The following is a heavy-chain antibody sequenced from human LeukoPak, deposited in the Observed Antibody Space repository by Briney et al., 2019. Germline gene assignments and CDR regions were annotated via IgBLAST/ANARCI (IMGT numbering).Heavy chain of an antibody. CDR2: ISGSGGST. CDR1: EFTFRSFD. V-gene: IGHV3-23*01. J-gene: IGHJ5*02. Sequence: GGSLRLSCAASEFTFRSFDMSWVRQAPGKGLEWISAISGSGGSTYYADSVKGRFTISRDNSKNTLYLQMNGLRAEDTAVYYCAKRGRIAAASGGWFDPWGQGTLVTVSS. D-gene: IGHD6-13*01. CDR3: AKRGRIAAASGGWFDP.